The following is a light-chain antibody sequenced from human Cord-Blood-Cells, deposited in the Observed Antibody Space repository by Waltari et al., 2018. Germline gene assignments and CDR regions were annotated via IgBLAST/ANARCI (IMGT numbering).Light chain of an antibody. CDR1: SSDVGGYNY. V-gene: IGLV2-14*01. CDR3: SSYTSSSVV. CDR2: DVS. Sequence: QSALTQPASVSGSPGQSITISCTGTSSDVGGYNYVSWYQQHPGNAPKLMIYDVSNRPAGVSNRCSGSKSGNTASLTISVLQAEDEADYYCSSYTSSSVVFGGGTKLTVL. J-gene: IGLJ2*01.